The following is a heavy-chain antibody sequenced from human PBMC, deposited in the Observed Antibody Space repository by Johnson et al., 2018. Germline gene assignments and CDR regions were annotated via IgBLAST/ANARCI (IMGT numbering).Heavy chain of an antibody. D-gene: IGHD6-6*01. CDR1: GFTFSSYG. V-gene: IGHV3-33*01. CDR2: IWYDGSNK. Sequence: QVQLVQSGGGVVQPGRSLRLSCAASGFTFSSYGMHWVRQAPGKGLEWVAVIWYDGSNKYYADSVKGRFTISRDNSKNTLYLQMNSLRAEDTAVYYCAGDEGGWRIAARYYCYGMDVWGQGTTVTVSS. CDR3: AGDEGGWRIAARYYCYGMDV. J-gene: IGHJ6*02.